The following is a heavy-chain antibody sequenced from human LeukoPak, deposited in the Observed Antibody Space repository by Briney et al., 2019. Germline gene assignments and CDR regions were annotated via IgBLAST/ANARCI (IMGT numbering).Heavy chain of an antibody. CDR1: GFTLRSYG. J-gene: IGHJ4*02. CDR2: IWHDGSVL. CDR3: AGDRGRGDPIDN. D-gene: IGHD3-10*01. Sequence: GGALRHSCAAPGFTLRSYGMHRVRQAPGEELEWVAVIWHDGSVLDYSEAVMGRFTVSRDNRKYTLYLQMDSLRVEDTSVYCCAGDRGRGDPIDNWGQGTLVTVSS. V-gene: IGHV3-33*01.